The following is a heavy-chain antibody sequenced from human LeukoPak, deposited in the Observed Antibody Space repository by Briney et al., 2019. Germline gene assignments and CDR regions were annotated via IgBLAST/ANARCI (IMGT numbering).Heavy chain of an antibody. Sequence: GGSPRLSCAASGFTFSNYWMSWVRQAPGKGLEWVANIKQDGSEKYYVDSVKGRFTISRDNAKNSLYLQMNSLRAEDTAVYYCARVAGAITGTFFDYWGQGTLVTVSS. D-gene: IGHD1-20*01. CDR3: ARVAGAITGTFFDY. CDR2: IKQDGSEK. CDR1: GFTFSNYW. V-gene: IGHV3-7*01. J-gene: IGHJ4*02.